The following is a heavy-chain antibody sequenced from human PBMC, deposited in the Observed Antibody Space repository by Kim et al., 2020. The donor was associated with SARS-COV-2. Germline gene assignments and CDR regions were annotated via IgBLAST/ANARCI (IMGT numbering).Heavy chain of an antibody. Sequence: DRFTIPRDNSKNTLYLQMNSLGAEDTAVYYCAKGPYCSSTSCYTVGDFDYWGQGTPVTVSS. CDR3: AKGPYCSSTSCYTVGDFDY. D-gene: IGHD2-2*02. J-gene: IGHJ4*02. V-gene: IGHV3-23*01.